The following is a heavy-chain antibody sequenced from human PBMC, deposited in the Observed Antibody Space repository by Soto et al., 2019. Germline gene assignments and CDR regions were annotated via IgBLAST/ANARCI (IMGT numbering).Heavy chain of an antibody. CDR2: IVVGSGNT. CDR1: GFTFTSSA. Sequence: GYSLLVSCTYSGFTFTSSAVQWVRQARGQRLEWIGWIVVGSGNTNYAQKFQERVTITRDMSTSTAYMKLSSLRSEDTAVYYLSAYFPAYDTKMDSSWGK. CDR3: SAYFPAYDTKMDSS. J-gene: IGHJ6*03. D-gene: IGHD3-22*01. V-gene: IGHV1-58*01.